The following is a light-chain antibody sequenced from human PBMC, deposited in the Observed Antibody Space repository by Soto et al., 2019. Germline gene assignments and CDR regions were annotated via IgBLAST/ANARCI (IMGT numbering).Light chain of an antibody. J-gene: IGLJ2*01. CDR2: EVT. V-gene: IGLV2-8*01. CDR3: SSDAASNSFDIV. CDR1: SSDVGGYNY. Sequence: QSALTQPPSASGSPGQSVTISCTGTSSDVGGYNYVSWYQQYPGRAPKLMIYEVTKRPSGVPDRVSGSKAGNTACLTVSGRRAEDEADYYWSSDAASNSFDIVFGAGTKLTVL.